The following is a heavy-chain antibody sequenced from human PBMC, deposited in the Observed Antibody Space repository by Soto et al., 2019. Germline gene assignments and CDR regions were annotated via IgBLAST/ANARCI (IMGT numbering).Heavy chain of an antibody. CDR2: ISGSGGST. CDR3: ARVGTMVRGAYRKKEINYFDY. V-gene: IGHV3-23*01. D-gene: IGHD3-10*01. CDR1: GFTFSSYA. Sequence: GGSLRLSCAASGFTFSSYAMSWVRQAPGKGLEWVSAISGSGGSTYYADSVKGRFTISRDNSKNTLYLQTNSLRAEDTAVYYCARVGTMVRGAYRKKEINYFDYWGQGTLVTVSS. J-gene: IGHJ4*02.